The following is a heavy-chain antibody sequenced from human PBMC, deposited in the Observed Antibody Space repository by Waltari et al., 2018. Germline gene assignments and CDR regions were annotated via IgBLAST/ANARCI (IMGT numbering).Heavy chain of an antibody. CDR2: IYQADSDT. V-gene: IGHV5-51*01. Sequence: EVQLVQSGAEVKKPVASLRISCKGSGYSFTSYWIGWVRQMPGKGVEWMGIIYQADSDTTSSPSFQGQVTIIADKSISTAYLQWSSRMASDTAMYYCARQRGYDPGDYWGQGTLVTVSS. J-gene: IGHJ4*02. D-gene: IGHD5-12*01. CDR3: ARQRGYDPGDY. CDR1: GYSFTSYW.